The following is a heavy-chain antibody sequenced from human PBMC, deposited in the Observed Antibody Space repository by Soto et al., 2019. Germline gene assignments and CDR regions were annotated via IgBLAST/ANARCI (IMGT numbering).Heavy chain of an antibody. V-gene: IGHV4-31*03. CDR3: ARDALSRDSI. CDR1: GGSVSSGSYY. J-gene: IGHJ4*02. CDR2: ISYSGST. Sequence: SETLSLTCTVSGGSVSSGSYYWSWIRQPPGKGLEWIGYISYSGSTYYNPSLESRVTISVDTSKNQFSLKLSSVTAADTAVYYCARDALSRDSIWGQGTLVTVSS. D-gene: IGHD3-22*01.